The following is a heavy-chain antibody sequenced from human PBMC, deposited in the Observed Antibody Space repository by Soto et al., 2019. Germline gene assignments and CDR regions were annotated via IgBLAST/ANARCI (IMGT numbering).Heavy chain of an antibody. CDR2: IIPIFGTA. Sequence: SVKVSCKASGGTFSSYAISWVRQAPGQGLEWMGGIIPIFGTANYAQKFQGRVTITADESTSTAYMELSSLRSEDTAVYYCARDDSSSSHYYYGMDVWGQGTTVTVSS. CDR3: ARDDSSSSHYYYGMDV. V-gene: IGHV1-69*13. CDR1: GGTFSSYA. D-gene: IGHD6-6*01. J-gene: IGHJ6*02.